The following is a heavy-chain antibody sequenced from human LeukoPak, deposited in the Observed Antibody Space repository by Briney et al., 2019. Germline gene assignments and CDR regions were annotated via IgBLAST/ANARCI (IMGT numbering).Heavy chain of an antibody. CDR2: MNPNSGHT. J-gene: IGHJ6*03. CDR3: ASTNPKGVLTTVEDYYCYMDV. CDR1: GYTFTSYD. Sequence: VASVTVSCKASGYTFTSYDINWVRQAPGQGLEWMGWMNPNSGHTVYAQKLQGRVTMTRNTSISTAYMELSSLRSEDTAVYYCASTNPKGVLTTVEDYYCYMDVWGKGTTVTVSS. D-gene: IGHD3-9*01. V-gene: IGHV1-8*01.